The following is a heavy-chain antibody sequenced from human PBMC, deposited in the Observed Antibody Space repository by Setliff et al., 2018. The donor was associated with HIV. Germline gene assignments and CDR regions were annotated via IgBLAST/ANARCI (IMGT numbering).Heavy chain of an antibody. J-gene: IGHJ4*02. CDR1: NGSISSSSYF. CDR2: IFYSGSA. Sequence: SETLSLTCTVSNGSISSSSYFWGWIRQPPGKGLEWIGNIFYSGSAYYNPSLKSRVLISVDTSKNQFSLKLTSVTATDTAVYYCARRGIIAGTTDFWGQGTPVTVSS. CDR3: ARRGIIAGTTDF. D-gene: IGHD1-7*01. V-gene: IGHV4-39*01.